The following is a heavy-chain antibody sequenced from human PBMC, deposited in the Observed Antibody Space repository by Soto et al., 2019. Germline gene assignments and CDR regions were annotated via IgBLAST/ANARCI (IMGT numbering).Heavy chain of an antibody. CDR3: ARGFPNFMSSPDELYPCYGDYDYGGNSCYYYYGMDV. D-gene: IGHD4-17*01. CDR1: GYTFTSYD. Sequence: ASVKVSCKASGYTFTSYDINWVRQATGQGLEWMGWMNPNSGNTGYAQKFQGRVTMTRNTSISTAYMELSSLRSEDTAVYYCARGFPNFMSSPDELYPCYGDYDYGGNSCYYYYGMDVWGQGTTVTVSS. V-gene: IGHV1-8*01. J-gene: IGHJ6*02. CDR2: MNPNSGNT.